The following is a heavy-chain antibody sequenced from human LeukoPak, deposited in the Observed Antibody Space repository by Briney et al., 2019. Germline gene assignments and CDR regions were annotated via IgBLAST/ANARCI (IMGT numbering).Heavy chain of an antibody. CDR3: ARRFYDFWSGYYTGYFDL. J-gene: IGHJ2*01. V-gene: IGHV4-39*01. Sequence: SETLSLTCTVSGGSISSSSYYWGWIRQPPGKGLEWFGSIYYSVSTYYNPSLKSRVTISVDTSKNQFSLKLSSVTAADTAVYYCARRFYDFWSGYYTGYFDLWGRGTLVTVSS. CDR1: GGSISSSSYY. CDR2: IYYSVST. D-gene: IGHD3-3*01.